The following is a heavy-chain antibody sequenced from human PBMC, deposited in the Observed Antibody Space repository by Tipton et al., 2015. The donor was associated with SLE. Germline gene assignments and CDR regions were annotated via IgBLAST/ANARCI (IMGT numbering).Heavy chain of an antibody. Sequence: TLSLTCTVSGGSISSHYWSWIRQPPGKGLEWIGHIYYSGSTNYNPSLKSRVTISVDTSKNQFSLKLSSVTSADTAVYYCARSSGYLAWGQGTLVTVSS. V-gene: IGHV4-59*11. J-gene: IGHJ1*01. D-gene: IGHD5-12*01. CDR1: GGSISSHY. CDR3: ARSSGYLA. CDR2: IYYSGST.